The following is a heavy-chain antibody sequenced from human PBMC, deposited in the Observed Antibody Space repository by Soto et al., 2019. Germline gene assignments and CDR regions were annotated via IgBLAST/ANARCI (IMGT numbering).Heavy chain of an antibody. J-gene: IGHJ1*01. Sequence: QVQLQESGPGLVKPSETLSLTCTVSGGSVSSSSYYWTWIRQSPGKGLEWIGYIYFSGTTEYNPSLKSRVTTSFDTSKNQFSLKLTSVIVADTAVYFCAREGKRASMIRGFGSWGQGTLVTVSS. D-gene: IGHD3-10*01. V-gene: IGHV4-61*01. CDR2: IYFSGTT. CDR1: GGSVSSSSYY. CDR3: AREGKRASMIRGFGS.